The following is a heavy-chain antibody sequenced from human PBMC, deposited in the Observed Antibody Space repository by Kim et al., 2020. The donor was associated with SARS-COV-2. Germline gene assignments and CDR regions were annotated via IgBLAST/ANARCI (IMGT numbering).Heavy chain of an antibody. CDR3: ARDSLYFGEKYFDY. Sequence: ASVKVSCKASGYTFTSYGISWVRQAPGQGLEWMGWISAYNGNTNYAQKLQGRVTMTTDTSTSTAYMELRSLRSDDTAVYYCARDSLYFGEKYFDYWGQGTLVTVSS. V-gene: IGHV1-18*01. CDR2: ISAYNGNT. J-gene: IGHJ4*02. D-gene: IGHD3-10*01. CDR1: GYTFTSYG.